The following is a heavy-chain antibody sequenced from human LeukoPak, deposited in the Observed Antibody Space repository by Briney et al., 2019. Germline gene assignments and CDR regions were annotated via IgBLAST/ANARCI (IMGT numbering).Heavy chain of an antibody. CDR2: IYPGDSDT. CDR3: ARPPGPIYCSSTSCPLGDAFDI. Sequence: GESLKISCKGSGYSFTSYWIGWVRQMPGKGLEWMGIIYPGDSDTRYSPSFQGQVTISADKSISTAYLQWSSLKASDTAMYYCARPPGPIYCSSTSCPLGDAFDIWGQGTMVTVSS. D-gene: IGHD2-2*01. V-gene: IGHV5-51*01. J-gene: IGHJ3*02. CDR1: GYSFTSYW.